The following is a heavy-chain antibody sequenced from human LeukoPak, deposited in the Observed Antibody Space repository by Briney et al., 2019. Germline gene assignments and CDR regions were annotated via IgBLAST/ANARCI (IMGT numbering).Heavy chain of an antibody. CDR3: ARGRTMVRGSPRGYFDY. CDR2: INHSGST. V-gene: IGHV4-34*01. Sequence: SETLSLTCAVYGGSFSGYYWSWIRQPPGKGLEWIGEINHSGSTNYNPSLKSRVTISVDTSKNQFSLKLSSVTAADTAVYYCARGRTMVRGSPRGYFDYWGQGTLVTVSS. D-gene: IGHD3-10*01. CDR1: GGSFSGYY. J-gene: IGHJ4*02.